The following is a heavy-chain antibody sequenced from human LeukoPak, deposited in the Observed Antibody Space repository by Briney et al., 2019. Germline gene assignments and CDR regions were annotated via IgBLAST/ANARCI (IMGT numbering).Heavy chain of an antibody. CDR3: ASVEPPSRYSSGWLDY. Sequence: KPSETLSLTCTVSGGSISSSSYYWGWIRQPPGKGLEWIGSIYYSGSTYYNPSLKSRVTISVDTSKNQFSLKLSSVTAADTAVYYCASVEPPSRYSSGWLDYWGQGTLVTVSS. CDR2: IYYSGST. J-gene: IGHJ4*02. CDR1: GGSISSSSYY. D-gene: IGHD6-19*01. V-gene: IGHV4-39*01.